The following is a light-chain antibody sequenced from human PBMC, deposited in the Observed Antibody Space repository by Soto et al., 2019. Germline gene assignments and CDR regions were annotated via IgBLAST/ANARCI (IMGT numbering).Light chain of an antibody. J-gene: IGLJ1*01. Sequence: QSALTQPASVSGSPEQSITISCTGTSSDVGSYNLVSWYQQHPDKAPKVMIYEATKRPSGVSNRFSGSKSGNTASLTISGLQAEDEADYYCSSFTGTTTLDVFGTGTKLTVL. CDR2: EAT. CDR1: SSDVGSYNL. V-gene: IGLV2-14*02. CDR3: SSFTGTTTLDV.